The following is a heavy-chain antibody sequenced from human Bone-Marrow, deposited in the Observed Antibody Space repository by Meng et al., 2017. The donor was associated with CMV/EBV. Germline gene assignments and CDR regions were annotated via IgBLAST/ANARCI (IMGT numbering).Heavy chain of an antibody. CDR3: ARDSIAARSGYFQH. V-gene: IGHV3-30-3*01. CDR2: ISSAGHNK. Sequence: ASGFTFSSYAMNWVRQAPGKGLECVALISSAGHNKYYADSVKGRFTISRDNSKNTLSLQMTSLRAEDTAVYYCARDSIAARSGYFQHWGQGTLVTVSS. CDR1: GFTFSSYA. J-gene: IGHJ1*01. D-gene: IGHD6-6*01.